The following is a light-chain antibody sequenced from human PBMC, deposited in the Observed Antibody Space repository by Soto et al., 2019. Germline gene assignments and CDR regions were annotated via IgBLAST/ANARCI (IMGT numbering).Light chain of an antibody. CDR3: QQYGSTPPT. J-gene: IGKJ3*01. Sequence: EIVFTQSPGTLSLSPGEKATLSCRASQSVSSSYLAWYQQKPGQAPRLLIYGASTRATGIPDRFSGNGSGRDFTRTISRLARDDVAVYDYQQYGSTPPTYGPGTRVDIK. V-gene: IGKV3-20*01. CDR2: GAS. CDR1: QSVSSSY.